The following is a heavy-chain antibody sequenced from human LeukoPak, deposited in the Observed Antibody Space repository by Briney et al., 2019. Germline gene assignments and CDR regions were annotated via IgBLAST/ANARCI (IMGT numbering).Heavy chain of an antibody. CDR2: LRSDGGSS. CDR3: VRDLDLGGYSSFVS. D-gene: IGHD4-23*01. J-gene: IGHJ4*02. CDR1: GFTFSTYFW. Sequence: GGSLRVSCAAPGFTFSTYFWMPWVRQAPGKGLVWVSRLRSDGGSSAYADFVRGRFTISRDNAKNTLYLQMNSLRAEDTAVYYCVRDLDLGGYSSFVSWGQGTLVTVSS. V-gene: IGHV3-74*01.